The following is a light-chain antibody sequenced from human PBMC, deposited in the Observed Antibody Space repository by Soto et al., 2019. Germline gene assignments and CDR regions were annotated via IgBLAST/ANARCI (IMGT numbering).Light chain of an antibody. CDR2: EAS. CDR1: STYFVSYNR. V-gene: IGLV2-18*01. CDR3: SLYTSENTYV. J-gene: IGLJ1*01. Sequence: HSVRTQPPSVSGSPGQAVTISCTGTSTYFVSYNRVSWYQQPPGTAPKLIIYEASNRPSGVPDRFSGSKSGNTASLTISGLQAADEADYYCSLYTSENTYVFGTGTKVTVL.